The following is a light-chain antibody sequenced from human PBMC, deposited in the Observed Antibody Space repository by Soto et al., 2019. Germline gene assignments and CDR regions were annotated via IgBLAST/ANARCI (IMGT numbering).Light chain of an antibody. J-gene: IGKJ4*01. CDR2: DAS. V-gene: IGKV3-11*01. CDR3: QQHSSWPLT. Sequence: EIVLTQSPATLSLSPGERATLSCRASQIVSTFLAWYQQKAGQAPRLLIYDASNRATGIPARFSGSGSGTDFTLTISSLEPEDSAVYFCQQHSSWPLTFGGGTKVEIK. CDR1: QIVSTF.